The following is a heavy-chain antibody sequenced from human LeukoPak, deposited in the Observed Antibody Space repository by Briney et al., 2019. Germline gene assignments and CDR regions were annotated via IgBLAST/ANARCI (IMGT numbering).Heavy chain of an antibody. CDR3: VRDDYGDYTRRFDP. V-gene: IGHV4-39*07. D-gene: IGHD4-17*01. J-gene: IGHJ5*02. CDR2: ISYSGSS. Sequence: SETLSLTCTVSGGSISSSRYYWGWIRQPPGKGLEWIASISYSGSSYYNPSLKSRVTISVDTSKNQVSLQLSPVTAADTAVYYCVRDDYGDYTRRFDPWGQGTLVTVSS. CDR1: GGSISSSRYY.